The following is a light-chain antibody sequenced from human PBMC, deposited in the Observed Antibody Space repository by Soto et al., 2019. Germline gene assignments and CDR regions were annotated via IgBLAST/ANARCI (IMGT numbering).Light chain of an antibody. J-gene: IGLJ1*01. CDR3: AAWDGSLHGYV. CDR2: NNN. Sequence: QSVLTQPPSASGTPRPRVTMSCSGSGSNIGSSTVNWYQQLPGTAPRLLIYNNNQRPSGVPDRFSGSKSGTSASLAISGLQSDDEAEYYCAAWDGSLHGYVFGTGTKVTVL. CDR1: GSNIGSST. V-gene: IGLV1-44*01.